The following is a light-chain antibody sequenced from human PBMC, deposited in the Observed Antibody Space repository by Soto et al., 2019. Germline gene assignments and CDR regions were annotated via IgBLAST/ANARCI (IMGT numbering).Light chain of an antibody. CDR2: SAS. J-gene: IGKJ2*01. V-gene: IGKV3-20*01. CDR3: QQYGTSPHT. CDR1: ESVNSNY. Sequence: EIVLTQSPGTLSLSPGERATLSCRATESVNSNYLAWYQQKPGQVPRPLIYSASIRAAGVPDRLSGSGSGTDLTLAISRLEPRDYAVYYCQQYGTSPHTFGQGTKLEIK.